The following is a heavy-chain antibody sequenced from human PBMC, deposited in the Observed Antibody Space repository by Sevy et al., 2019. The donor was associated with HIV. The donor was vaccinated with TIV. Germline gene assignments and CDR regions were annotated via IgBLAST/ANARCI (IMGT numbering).Heavy chain of an antibody. J-gene: IGHJ6*02. CDR2: INHNSGGT. Sequence: ASVKVSCKASGYTFTGYCMHWVRQAPGQGLEWMGWINHNSGGTNYAQKFQGRVTMTRDTSISTAYMELSRLRSDDTAVYYCTRDLSDGTTLFPLPHILGYYYGMDVWGQGTTVTVSS. D-gene: IGHD1-1*01. CDR1: GYTFTGYC. CDR3: TRDLSDGTTLFPLPHILGYYYGMDV. V-gene: IGHV1-2*02.